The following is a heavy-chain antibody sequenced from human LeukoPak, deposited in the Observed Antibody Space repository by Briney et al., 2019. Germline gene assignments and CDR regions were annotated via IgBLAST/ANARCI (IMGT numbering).Heavy chain of an antibody. J-gene: IGHJ6*02. CDR2: ISYDGSNK. CDR3: AKDGTLGYCSSTSCYHDGMDV. CDR1: GFTFSSYG. V-gene: IGHV3-30*18. Sequence: GGSLRLSCAASGFTFSSYGMHWVRQAPGKGLEWVAVISYDGSNKYYADPVKGRFTISRDNSKNTLYLQMNSLRAEDTAVYYCAKDGTLGYCSSTSCYHDGMDVWGQGTTVTVSS. D-gene: IGHD2-2*01.